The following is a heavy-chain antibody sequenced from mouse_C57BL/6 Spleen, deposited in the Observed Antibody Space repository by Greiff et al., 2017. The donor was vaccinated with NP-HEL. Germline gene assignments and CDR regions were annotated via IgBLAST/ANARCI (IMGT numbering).Heavy chain of an antibody. CDR3: ARSGYYGSSHRAWFAY. CDR1: GYTFTSYW. CDR2: IDPSDSYT. J-gene: IGHJ3*01. V-gene: IGHV1-50*01. Sequence: QVQLQQPGAELVKPGASVKLSCKASGYTFTSYWMQWVKQRPGQGLEWIGEIDPSDSYTNYNQKFKGKATLTVDTSSSTAYMQLSSLTSEDSAVYYCARSGYYGSSHRAWFAYWGQGTLVTVSA. D-gene: IGHD1-1*01.